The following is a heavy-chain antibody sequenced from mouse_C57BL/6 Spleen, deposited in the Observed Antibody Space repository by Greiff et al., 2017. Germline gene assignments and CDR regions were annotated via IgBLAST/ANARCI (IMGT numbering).Heavy chain of an antibody. CDR2: INYDGSST. V-gene: IGHV5-16*01. D-gene: IGHD2-1*01. J-gene: IGHJ3*01. CDR3: ARDDYGNYGFAY. CDR1: GFTFSDYY. Sequence: EVKLVESEGGLVQPGSSMKLSCTASGFTFSDYYMAWVRQVPEKGLEWVANINYDGSSTYYLDSLKSRFIISRDNAKNILYLQMSSLKSEDTATYYCARDDYGNYGFAYWGQGTLVTVSA.